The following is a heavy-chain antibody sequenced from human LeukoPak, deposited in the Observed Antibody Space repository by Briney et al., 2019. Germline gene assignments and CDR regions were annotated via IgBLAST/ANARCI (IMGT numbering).Heavy chain of an antibody. V-gene: IGHV4-34*01. CDR1: GGSFSGYY. CDR3: ARGYCSSTSRYVFWFDP. D-gene: IGHD2-2*01. J-gene: IGHJ5*02. Sequence: SETLSLTCAVYGGSFSGYYWSWIRQPPGKGLEWIGEINHSGSTNYNPSLKSRVTISVDTSKNQFSLKLSSVTAADTAVYYCARGYCSSTSRYVFWFDPWGQRTLVTVSS. CDR2: INHSGST.